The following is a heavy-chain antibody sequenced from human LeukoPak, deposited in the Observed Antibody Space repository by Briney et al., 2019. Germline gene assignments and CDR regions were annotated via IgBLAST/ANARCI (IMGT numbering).Heavy chain of an antibody. CDR3: AKHEKYSSSSHFDY. V-gene: IGHV3-7*03. CDR2: IKQDGSEK. J-gene: IGHJ4*02. D-gene: IGHD6-6*01. Sequence: PGGSLRLSCAASGFTSSSYWMSWVRQAPGKGLEWVANIKQDGSEKYYVDSVKGRFTISRDNAKNSLYLQMNSLRAEDTAVYYCAKHEKYSSSSHFDYWGQGTLVTVSS. CDR1: GFTSSSYW.